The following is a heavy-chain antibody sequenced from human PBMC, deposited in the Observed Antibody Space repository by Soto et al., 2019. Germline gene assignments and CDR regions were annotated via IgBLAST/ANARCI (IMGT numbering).Heavy chain of an antibody. Sequence: EVQLLGSGGGLVQPGGSLRLSCAASGFTFRNYAMSWVRQAPGKGLEWVSSISGSGDNTYHTDSVKGRFTISRDNSKNALYLQMNSLRAEDTAVYYCASSPGMVVAAHSDYWGQGTLVTVSS. D-gene: IGHD2-15*01. V-gene: IGHV3-23*01. CDR1: GFTFRNYA. CDR3: ASSPGMVVAAHSDY. CDR2: ISGSGDNT. J-gene: IGHJ4*02.